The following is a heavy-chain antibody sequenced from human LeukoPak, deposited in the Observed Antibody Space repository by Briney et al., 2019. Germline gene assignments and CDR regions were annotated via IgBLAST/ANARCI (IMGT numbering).Heavy chain of an antibody. J-gene: IGHJ4*02. Sequence: GGSLRLSCAGSGFTFSDAWMSWVRQAPGKGLEWHGRIKSNIHGGTTEYAAPVKDRFTISRDDSKNTLYLQLNSLKTEDTAVYYCATEYYGSFNYWGQGTLVTVSS. CDR2: IKSNIHGGTT. CDR1: GFTFSDAW. CDR3: ATEYYGSFNY. V-gene: IGHV3-15*01. D-gene: IGHD3-16*01.